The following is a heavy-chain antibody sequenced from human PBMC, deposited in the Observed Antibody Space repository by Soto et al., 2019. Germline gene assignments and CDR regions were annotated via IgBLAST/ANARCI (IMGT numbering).Heavy chain of an antibody. J-gene: IGHJ6*02. CDR2: ISYDGSNK. D-gene: IGHD2-2*01. CDR3: AKGPAIVLVPAAMNYYYGMDV. Sequence: TGGSLRLSCAASGFTFSSYGMHWVRQAPGKGLEWVAVISYDGSNKCYADYVNGRFTISRDNSKNTLYLQMNSLRAEDTAVYYCAKGPAIVLVPAAMNYYYGMDVWGQGTTVTVSS. V-gene: IGHV3-30*18. CDR1: GFTFSSYG.